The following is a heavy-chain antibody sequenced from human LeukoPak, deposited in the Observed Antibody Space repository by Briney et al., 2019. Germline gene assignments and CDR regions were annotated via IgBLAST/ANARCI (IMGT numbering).Heavy chain of an antibody. CDR1: GFTFSCYV. CDR3: ARHNGWYDY. CDR2: ISTSDAT. D-gene: IGHD6-19*01. J-gene: IGHJ4*02. V-gene: IGHV3-48*03. Sequence: PGGSLRLSCAASGFTFSCYVMNWLRQAPGKGLEWISYISTSDATMYADSVKGRFTISRDNAKNSLYLQMNSLRAEDTAVYYCARHNGWYDYWGQGTLVTVSS.